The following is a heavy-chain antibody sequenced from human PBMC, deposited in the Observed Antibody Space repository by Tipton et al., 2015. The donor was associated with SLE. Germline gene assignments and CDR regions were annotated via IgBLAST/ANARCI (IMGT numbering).Heavy chain of an antibody. V-gene: IGHV3-21*03. Sequence: SLRLSCATSGFIFRDYTMNWVRQAPGKGLEWVSSISTSGTYIDYADSLEGRFTISRDNAKNSLYLQMNSLRAEDTAVYYCARDLYSNYDFFDYWGQGTLVTVSS. J-gene: IGHJ4*02. D-gene: IGHD4-11*01. CDR2: ISTSGTYI. CDR3: ARDLYSNYDFFDY. CDR1: GFIFRDYT.